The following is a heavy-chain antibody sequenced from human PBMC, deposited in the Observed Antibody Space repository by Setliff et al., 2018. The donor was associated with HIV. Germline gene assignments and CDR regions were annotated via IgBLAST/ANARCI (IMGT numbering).Heavy chain of an antibody. CDR3: ARAEAVAGKSYMDV. Sequence: GGSLRLSCAASGLTFNAHAMSWVRQAPGKGLEWVSAISYSGGSTFYADSVKGRFTISRQNYKNTLYLQMNSLKAEDTAVYYCARAEAVAGKSYMDVWGKGTTVTVSS. D-gene: IGHD6-19*01. V-gene: IGHV3-23*01. J-gene: IGHJ6*03. CDR2: ISYSGGST. CDR1: GLTFNAHA.